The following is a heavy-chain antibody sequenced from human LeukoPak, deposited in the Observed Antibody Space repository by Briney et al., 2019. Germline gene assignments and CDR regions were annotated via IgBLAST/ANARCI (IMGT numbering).Heavy chain of an antibody. CDR1: GGSVISGSSY. J-gene: IGHJ1*01. CDR2: IYYTGST. V-gene: IGHV4-61*01. Sequence: PSETLSLTCTVSGGSVISGSSYWGWIRQPPGKGLEWIGYIYYTGSTNYNPSLKSRVTISVDTSKNQFSLRVNSVTAADTAVYYCARHGDGDSFEYFLHWGQGTLVTVSS. CDR3: ARHGDGDSFEYFLH. D-gene: IGHD5-24*01.